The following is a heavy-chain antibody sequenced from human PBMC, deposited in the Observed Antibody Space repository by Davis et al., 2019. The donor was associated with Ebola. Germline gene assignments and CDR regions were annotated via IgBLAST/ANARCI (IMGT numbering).Heavy chain of an antibody. CDR1: GFTFSTSA. Sequence: AASVKVSCKDSGFTFSTSAVQWVRLARGHRLEWMGWIVFGSGDTNYAQKFTGRVTITRDTSASTAYMELSSLRSEDTAVYYCAREGIVVVPAAMLRPYYYMDVWGNGTTVTVSS. CDR3: AREGIVVVPAAMLRPYYYMDV. CDR2: IVFGSGDT. J-gene: IGHJ6*03. V-gene: IGHV1-58*01. D-gene: IGHD2-2*01.